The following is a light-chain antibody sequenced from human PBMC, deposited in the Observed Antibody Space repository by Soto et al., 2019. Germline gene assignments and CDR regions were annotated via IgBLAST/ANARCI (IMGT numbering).Light chain of an antibody. V-gene: IGKV3-15*01. Sequence: EIVLTQSPGTLSLSPGERVTLSCRASQRVRGDSLAWYQQTPGQPPRFLIYGASTRATGVPARFNGSGSGTEFTLTISSLQSEDFAVYHCQQYDKWPRTFGQGTKVDIK. CDR3: QQYDKWPRT. J-gene: IGKJ1*01. CDR2: GAS. CDR1: QRVRGD.